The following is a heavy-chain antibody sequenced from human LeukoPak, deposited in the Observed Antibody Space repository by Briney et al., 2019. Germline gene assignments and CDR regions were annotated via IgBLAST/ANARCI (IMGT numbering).Heavy chain of an antibody. CDR1: GASISNNKYS. Sequence: PSETLSLTCAVSGASISNNKYSWAWIRQPPGKGLEWIGTVYYIGTTFYNPSLKSRLTLSVDTSKNQFSLKLGSVTAADTSVYYCARLSDRDPQHWFDPWGQGILVTVSS. V-gene: IGHV4-39*01. D-gene: IGHD3-10*01. CDR2: VYYIGTT. CDR3: ARLSDRDPQHWFDP. J-gene: IGHJ5*02.